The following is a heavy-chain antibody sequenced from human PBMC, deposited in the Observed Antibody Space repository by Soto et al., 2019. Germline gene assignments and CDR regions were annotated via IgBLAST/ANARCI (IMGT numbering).Heavy chain of an antibody. D-gene: IGHD2-8*01. CDR1: GYTFTSYG. V-gene: IGHV1-18*04. CDR3: ARDNKGRLMGAFDI. J-gene: IGHJ3*02. CDR2: ISAYNGNT. Sequence: ASVKVSCKASGYTFTSYGISWVRQAPGQGLEWMGWISAYNGNTNYAQKLQGRVTMTTXTXXSXXXMXLXXLRXDXTAVYYCARDNKGRLMGAFDIWGQGTMVTVSS.